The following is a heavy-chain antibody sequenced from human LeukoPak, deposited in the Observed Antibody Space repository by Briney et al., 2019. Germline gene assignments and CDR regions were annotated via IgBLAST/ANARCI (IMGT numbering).Heavy chain of an antibody. CDR2: MNPSSGNT. CDR3: ARVTLGSIAAAGSDY. CDR1: GWTFTIYD. J-gene: IGHJ4*02. V-gene: IGHV1-8*01. Sequence: GASVNVSCKASGWTFTIYDIDGVRQATRQGVEWMGWMNPSSGNTGYAQKFQGRFTMTRNTSRCTAYMELSSLRSEDTAVYYCARVTLGSIAAAGSDYWGQGTLVTVSS. D-gene: IGHD6-13*01.